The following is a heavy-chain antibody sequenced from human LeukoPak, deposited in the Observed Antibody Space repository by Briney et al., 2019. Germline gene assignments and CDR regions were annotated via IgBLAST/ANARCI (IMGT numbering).Heavy chain of an antibody. Sequence: GGSLRLSCEASGFTFDDYAMHWVRQAPGRGLEWVSGVNWDSTNIDHADSVKGRFTISRDNAKNSLYLQMNSLRPEDTALYYCAKASGAIVSPTFDFWGQGTLVTVSS. CDR2: VNWDSTNI. V-gene: IGHV3-9*01. J-gene: IGHJ4*02. CDR1: GFTFDDYA. D-gene: IGHD3-22*01. CDR3: AKASGAIVSPTFDF.